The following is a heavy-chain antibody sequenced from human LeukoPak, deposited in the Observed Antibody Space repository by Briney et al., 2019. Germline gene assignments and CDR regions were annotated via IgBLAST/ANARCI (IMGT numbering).Heavy chain of an antibody. CDR1: GITFSSYA. Sequence: GRSLRLSSAASGITFSSYAMHWVRQAPGKGLEWVAVISYDGSNKYYADSVKGRFTIPRDNSKNTLYLQMNSLRAEDTAVYYCARDPGISGKFDYWGQGTLVTVSS. CDR3: ARDPGISGKFDY. J-gene: IGHJ4*02. V-gene: IGHV3-30*01. CDR2: ISYDGSNK. D-gene: IGHD1-26*01.